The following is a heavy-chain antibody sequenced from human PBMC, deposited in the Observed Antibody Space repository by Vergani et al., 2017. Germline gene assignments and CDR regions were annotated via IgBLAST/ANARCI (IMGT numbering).Heavy chain of an antibody. Sequence: EVHLEQSGAEVQRPGTTVKISCKVSGHTSSDFQIHWVQQGPGRGLEWMGLFDLEDGQSIQTDKFVGRVTMTADKSLDTAYIEIASLRSDDTAVYYCATVALRGIRFFDRWGRGTPVTVSS. CDR1: GHTSSDFQ. D-gene: IGHD3-16*01. J-gene: IGHJ2*01. V-gene: IGHV1-69-2*01. CDR2: FDLEDGQS. CDR3: ATVALRGIRFFDR.